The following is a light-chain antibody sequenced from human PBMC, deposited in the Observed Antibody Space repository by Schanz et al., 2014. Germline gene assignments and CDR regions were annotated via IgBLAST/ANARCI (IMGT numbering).Light chain of an antibody. CDR2: SNN. CDR1: SSNIGGNT. V-gene: IGLV1-44*01. CDR3: QSFDSSLSGSV. J-gene: IGLJ2*01. Sequence: QSVLTQPPSASGTPGQRVTISCSGSSSNIGGNTVNWYQQLPGTAPKPLIYSNNQRPSGVPDRFSGSKSDTSASLAITGLQAEDEADYYCQSFDSSLSGSVFGGGTKLTVL.